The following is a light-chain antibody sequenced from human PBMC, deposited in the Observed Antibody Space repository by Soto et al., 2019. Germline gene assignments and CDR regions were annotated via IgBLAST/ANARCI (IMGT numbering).Light chain of an antibody. V-gene: IGKV4-1*01. J-gene: IGKJ1*01. Sequence: DIVMTQSPDSLPVSLGERATINCKSSQSVLYSSNNKNYLAWYQQKAGQPPKLLFYWASTRESGVPDRFSGSGSGTDFTLTISSLQAEDVAVYYCQQYYSTPRTFGQGTKVDIK. CDR1: QSVLYSSNNKNY. CDR3: QQYYSTPRT. CDR2: WAS.